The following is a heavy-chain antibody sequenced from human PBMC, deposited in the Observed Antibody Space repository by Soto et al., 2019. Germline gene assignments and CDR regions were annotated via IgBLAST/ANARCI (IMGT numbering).Heavy chain of an antibody. CDR3: ARGIPRGLAALPWFDP. D-gene: IGHD6-6*01. CDR1: GYTLYSGYN. CDR2: IQPNGSP. J-gene: IGHJ5*02. V-gene: IGHV4-38-2*01. Sequence: PSETLSLTCAVSGYTLYSGYNWGWVRQPPGKGLEWIASIQPNGSPYYNPSLKSRVTISIDTSKNQFSVKLTSVTAADTAVYYCARGIPRGLAALPWFDPWGPGTLVTVSS.